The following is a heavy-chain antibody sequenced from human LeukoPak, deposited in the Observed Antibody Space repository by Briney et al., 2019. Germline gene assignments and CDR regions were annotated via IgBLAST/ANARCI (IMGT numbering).Heavy chain of an antibody. J-gene: IGHJ4*02. D-gene: IGHD3-10*01. CDR2: ISGTNDET. CDR3: VKTYCSITRCSPGFDS. CDR1: GFIFKLFA. Sequence: GGSLRLSCVGSGFIFKLFAVGWVRQAPGKGLEWVSVISGTNDETDYANSVRGHFTISRDNSLNTLFLQMDNLRAEDTAVFYCVKTYCSITRCSPGFDSWGQGTLVTVSS. V-gene: IGHV3-23*01.